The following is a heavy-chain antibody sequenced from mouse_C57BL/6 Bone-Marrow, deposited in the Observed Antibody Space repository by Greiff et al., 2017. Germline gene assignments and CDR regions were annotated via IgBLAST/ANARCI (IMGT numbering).Heavy chain of an antibody. D-gene: IGHD1-1*01. CDR1: GYTFTSYW. V-gene: IGHV1-74*01. J-gene: IGHJ2*01. CDR3: AIEDSDIDGSRRYYFDY. CDR2: LHPSDSDT. Sequence: QVHVKQPGAELVKPGASVKVSCKASGYTFTSYWMHWVKQRPGQGLAWIGRLHPSDSDTNYNQKFKGKATLTVDKSSSTTYMHLSSLTSEDSAVYCCAIEDSDIDGSRRYYFDYWGQGTTLTVSS.